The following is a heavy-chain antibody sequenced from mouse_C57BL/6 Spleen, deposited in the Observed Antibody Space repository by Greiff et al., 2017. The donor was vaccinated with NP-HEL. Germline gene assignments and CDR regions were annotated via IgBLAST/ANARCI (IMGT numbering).Heavy chain of an antibody. CDR1: GFNIKDYY. Sequence: VHVKQSGAELVKPGASVKLSCTASGFNIKDYYMHWVKQRTEQGLEWIGRIDPEDGETKYAPKFQGKATITADTSSNTAYLQLSSLTSEDTAVYFCARYYSNYRAWFAYWGQGTLVTVSA. J-gene: IGHJ3*01. V-gene: IGHV14-2*01. CDR2: IDPEDGET. CDR3: ARYYSNYRAWFAY. D-gene: IGHD2-5*01.